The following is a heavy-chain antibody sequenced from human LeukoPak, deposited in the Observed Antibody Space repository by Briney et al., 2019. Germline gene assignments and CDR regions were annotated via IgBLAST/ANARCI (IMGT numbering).Heavy chain of an antibody. J-gene: IGHJ5*02. V-gene: IGHV4-39*07. CDR1: GGSISSSSYY. Sequence: SETLSLTCTVSGGSISSSSYYWGWIRQPPGKGLEWIGSIYYSGSTNYNPSLKSRVTISVDTSKNQFSLKLSSVTAADTAVYYCARDGGSSSWFSGWFDPWGQGTLVTVSS. CDR3: ARDGGSSSWFSGWFDP. D-gene: IGHD6-13*01. CDR2: IYYSGST.